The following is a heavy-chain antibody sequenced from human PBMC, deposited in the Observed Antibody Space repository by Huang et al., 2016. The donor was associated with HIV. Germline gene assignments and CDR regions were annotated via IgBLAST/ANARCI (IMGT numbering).Heavy chain of an antibody. Sequence: QLQLQESGPGLVKPSETLSLTCTVSGGSIRSDIYYWGWIRQPPGKGLEWIGSIYFSGSTYYNPSLKRRVTITVDTSKNQFSLKMRSVTAADTAVYYCARLPGSITMIRGVITDPYWGQGTLVTVSS. CDR1: GGSIRSDIYY. D-gene: IGHD3-10*01. J-gene: IGHJ4*02. V-gene: IGHV4-39*01. CDR3: ARLPGSITMIRGVITDPY. CDR2: IYFSGST.